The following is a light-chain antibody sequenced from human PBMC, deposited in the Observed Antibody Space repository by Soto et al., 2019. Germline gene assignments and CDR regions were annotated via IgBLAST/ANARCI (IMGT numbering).Light chain of an antibody. J-gene: IGLJ1*01. CDR2: EVS. CDR3: SSYAGSNSHYV. V-gene: IGLV2-8*01. Sequence: QSVLTQPPSASGSPGQSVTISCTGTSSDVGGYNYVSWYQQHPGKAPKLMIYEVSKRPSGVPDRFSGSKSGNTASLTVSGLQAEDEAEYYCSSYAGSNSHYVFGTGTKLTVL. CDR1: SSDVGGYNY.